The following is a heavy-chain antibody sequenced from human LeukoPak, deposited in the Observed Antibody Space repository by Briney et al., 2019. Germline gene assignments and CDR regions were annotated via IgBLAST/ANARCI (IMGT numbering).Heavy chain of an antibody. CDR1: GGSISSGDYY. V-gene: IGHV4-30-4*01. D-gene: IGHD5-24*01. J-gene: IGHJ4*02. Sequence: SQTLSLTCTVSGGSISSGDYYWSWIRQPPGKGLEWIGYIYYSGSTYYNPSLKSRVTISVDTSKNQLSLKLSSVTAADTAVYYCARARWTGDYFDYWGQGTLVTVSS. CDR3: ARARWTGDYFDY. CDR2: IYYSGST.